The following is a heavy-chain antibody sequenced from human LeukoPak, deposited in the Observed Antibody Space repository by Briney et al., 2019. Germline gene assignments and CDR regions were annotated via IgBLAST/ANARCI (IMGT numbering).Heavy chain of an antibody. V-gene: IGHV4-59*01. D-gene: IGHD3-10*01. CDR3: ARGVSYYGSGSYYKGYYYYMDV. CDR2: IYYSGST. CDR1: GASISSYY. J-gene: IGHJ6*03. Sequence: PSETLSLTCTVSGASISSYYYSWIRQPPGKGLEWIGYIYYSGSTNYNPSLKSRVTISVDTSKNQFSLKLSSVTAADTAVYYCARGVSYYGSGSYYKGYYYYMDVWGKGTTVTVSS.